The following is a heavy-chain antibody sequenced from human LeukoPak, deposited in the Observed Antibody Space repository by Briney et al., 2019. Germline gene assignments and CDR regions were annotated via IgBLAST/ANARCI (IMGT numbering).Heavy chain of an antibody. CDR1: GGSIGNYY. CDR2: ISYSGGT. J-gene: IGHJ3*02. CDR3: ARSYDTSGYFHAFDI. D-gene: IGHD3-22*01. Sequence: PSETLSLTCTVSGGSIGNYYWSWVRQSPGKGLEWIGYISYSGGTNYNHSLKSRVTISLDTSKNQFSLKLTSVTAADTAFYFCARSYDTSGYFHAFDIWGQGPVITVSS. V-gene: IGHV4-59*01.